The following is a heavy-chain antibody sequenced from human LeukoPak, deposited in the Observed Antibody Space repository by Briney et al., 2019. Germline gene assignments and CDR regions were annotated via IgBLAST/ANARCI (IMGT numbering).Heavy chain of an antibody. V-gene: IGHV3-7*01. CDR3: ASGFLQWLY. CDR1: GFTFGGYW. J-gene: IGHJ4*02. CDR2: INPDGSIK. Sequence: GGSLRLSCAASGFTFGGYWMSWVRQAPGRGLEWVANINPDGSIKYYVDSIKGRFTISRDNAKNSLYLQMNSLRAEDTAVYYCASGFLQWLYWGQGTMVTVSS. D-gene: IGHD3-3*01.